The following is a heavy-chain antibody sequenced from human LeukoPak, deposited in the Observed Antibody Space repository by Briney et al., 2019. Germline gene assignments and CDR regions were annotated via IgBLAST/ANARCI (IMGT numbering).Heavy chain of an antibody. CDR2: INHSGST. CDR1: GGSFSVYY. J-gene: IGHJ6*03. V-gene: IGHV4-34*01. D-gene: IGHD1-26*01. CDR3: ARGQGGSYYYYYYYMDV. Sequence: PSETLSLTCAVYGGSFSVYYWRLIRQPPGKGLEWIGEINHSGSTNYNPSLKSRVTISVDTSKNQFSLKLSSVTAADTAVYYCARGQGGSYYYYYYYMDVWGKGTTVTVSS.